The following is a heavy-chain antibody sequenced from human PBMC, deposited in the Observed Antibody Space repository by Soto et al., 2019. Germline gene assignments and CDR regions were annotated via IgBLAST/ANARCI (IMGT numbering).Heavy chain of an antibody. CDR2: ISAYNGNT. CDR1: GYTFISYG. D-gene: IGHD3-10*01. J-gene: IGHJ4*02. Sequence: QVQLVQSGAEVKKPGASVKVSCKASGYTFISYGISWVRQAPGQGLEWMGWISAYNGNTKYAQKVQDRGTMTTDTSTSTAYMELRSVRSDDTAVYYCARDFRAGIYYGSGSTVDYWGQGTLVTVSS. CDR3: ARDFRAGIYYGSGSTVDY. V-gene: IGHV1-18*01.